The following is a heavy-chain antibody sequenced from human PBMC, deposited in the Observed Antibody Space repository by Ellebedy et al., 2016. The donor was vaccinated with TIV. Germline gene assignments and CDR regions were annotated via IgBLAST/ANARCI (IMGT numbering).Heavy chain of an antibody. CDR1: GGTFCSYA. Sequence: ASVKVSCXASGGTFCSYAITWVRQAPGQGLEWMGGISPIFGTTKYAQKFQGRVTITADESTCTAYMELSSLRSEDTAVYYCAIGRGTLTTFYYYGMDVWGQGTTVIVSS. D-gene: IGHD4-17*01. J-gene: IGHJ6*02. CDR3: AIGRGTLTTFYYYGMDV. CDR2: ISPIFGTT. V-gene: IGHV1-69*13.